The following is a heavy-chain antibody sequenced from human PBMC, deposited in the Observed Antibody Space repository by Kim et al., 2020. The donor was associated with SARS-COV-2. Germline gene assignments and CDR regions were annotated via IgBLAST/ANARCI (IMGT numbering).Heavy chain of an antibody. Sequence: SETLSLTCAVYGGSFSGYYWSWIRQPPGKGLEWIGEINHSGSTNYNPSLKSRVTISVDTSKNQFSLKLSSVTAADTAVYYCARGRIVVVTAISDFDYWGQGTLVTVSS. D-gene: IGHD2-21*02. CDR2: INHSGST. J-gene: IGHJ4*02. CDR1: GGSFSGYY. V-gene: IGHV4-34*01. CDR3: ARGRIVVVTAISDFDY.